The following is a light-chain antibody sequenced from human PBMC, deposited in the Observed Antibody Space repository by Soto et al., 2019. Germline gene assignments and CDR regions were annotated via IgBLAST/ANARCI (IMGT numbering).Light chain of an antibody. V-gene: IGKV3-20*01. J-gene: IGKJ5*01. CDR3: QQQGRSWIT. Sequence: EIVLTQSPGTLSLSPGESATLSCRASQSVDNNYVAWYQQKPGQAPTLLIHGASYRAAGIPDRFSGSGSGTDFTLTISRLEPEDFAVYYCQQQGRSWITFGQGTRLEIK. CDR1: QSVDNNY. CDR2: GAS.